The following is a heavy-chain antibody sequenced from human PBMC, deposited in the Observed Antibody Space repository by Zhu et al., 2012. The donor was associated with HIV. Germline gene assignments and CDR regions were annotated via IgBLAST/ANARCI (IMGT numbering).Heavy chain of an antibody. D-gene: IGHD5-12*01. CDR1: GFNFDDYT. Sequence: EVQLVESGGVVVQIGGSLRLSCAASGFNFDDYTMHWVRQAPGKSLEWVSLISSNAGSTSYADSVKGRFTISRDNRKNSLYLQMNSLRTEDTVLLYCVKSRNGGXYDSEGLDVWGQGTLVHRLF. V-gene: IGHV3-43*01. J-gene: IGHJ3*01. CDR2: ISSNAGST. CDR3: VKSRNGGXYDSEGLDV.